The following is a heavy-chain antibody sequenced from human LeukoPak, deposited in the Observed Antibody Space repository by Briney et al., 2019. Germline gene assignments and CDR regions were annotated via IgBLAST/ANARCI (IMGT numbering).Heavy chain of an antibody. CDR2: INAGNGNT. CDR1: GYTFTSYA. Sequence: ASVKVSCKASGYTFTSYAMHWVRQAPGQRLEWMGWINAGNGNTKYSQKFQGRVTITRDTSASTAYMELSSLRSEDTAVYYCARGSVEMATTFDYWGQGTLVTVSS. CDR3: ARGSVEMATTFDY. V-gene: IGHV1-3*01. D-gene: IGHD5-24*01. J-gene: IGHJ4*02.